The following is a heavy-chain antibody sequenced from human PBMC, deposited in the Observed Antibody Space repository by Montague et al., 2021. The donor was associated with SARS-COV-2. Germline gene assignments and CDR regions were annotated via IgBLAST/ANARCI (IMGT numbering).Heavy chain of an antibody. CDR1: SGSITTGY. J-gene: IGHJ2*01. V-gene: IGHV4-59*01. Sequence: SETLSLTCAVSSGSITTGYWNWIRQPPGKGLEWIGYISHTGGSNSNPSLTGRATMSLDTSANQFSLRLTSVTTSDTAGYYCASFSAGWSNWYFDLWGRGTLVTVSS. CDR2: ISHTGGS. CDR3: ASFSAGWSNWYFDL. D-gene: IGHD6-19*01.